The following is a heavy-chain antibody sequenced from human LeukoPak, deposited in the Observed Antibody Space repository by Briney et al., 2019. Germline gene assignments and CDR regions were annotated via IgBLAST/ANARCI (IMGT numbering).Heavy chain of an antibody. CDR2: IYPGGSDT. D-gene: IGHD6-13*01. CDR1: GYIFTNYW. CDR3: ARSLDSSLFDY. Sequence: GESLKISCKGSGYIFTNYWIGWVRQMPGKGLEWMGIIYPGGSDTRYSPSFQGQVTISADKSISTAYLQWSSLTASDTAMYYCARSLDSSLFDYWGQGTLVTVSP. V-gene: IGHV5-51*01. J-gene: IGHJ4*02.